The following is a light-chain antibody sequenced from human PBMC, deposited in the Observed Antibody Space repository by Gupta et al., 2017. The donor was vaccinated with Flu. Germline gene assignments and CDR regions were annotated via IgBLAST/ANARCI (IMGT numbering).Light chain of an antibody. CDR1: QSVKNNL. V-gene: IGKV3-20*01. CDR3: HQECISLST. Sequence: GALSLSPGERATLSCRVSQSVKNNLLTWYQQKPGQAPRLLIYGASSRATGIPDRLSGSGSGTDFTLTIRRLEPADFAVYYCHQECISLSTFGQGTKVEIK. J-gene: IGKJ2*01. CDR2: GAS.